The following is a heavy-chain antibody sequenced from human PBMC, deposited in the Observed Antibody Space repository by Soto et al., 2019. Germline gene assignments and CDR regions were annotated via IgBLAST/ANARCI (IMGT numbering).Heavy chain of an antibody. J-gene: IGHJ5*02. CDR2: ISHDGINK. V-gene: IGHV3-30-3*01. D-gene: IGHD6-19*01. CDR1: GFSFSSYA. CDR3: ARDMYSSDYFVKWFEP. Sequence: QVRLVESGGGVVQPGRSLRLSCTASGFSFSSYAMYWFRQTPGKGLEWVAVISHDGINKHYADSVKGRVTVSRDNSNHSLDLQLNSLRGADTAMYYCARDMYSSDYFVKWFEPWGQGTLVTVSS.